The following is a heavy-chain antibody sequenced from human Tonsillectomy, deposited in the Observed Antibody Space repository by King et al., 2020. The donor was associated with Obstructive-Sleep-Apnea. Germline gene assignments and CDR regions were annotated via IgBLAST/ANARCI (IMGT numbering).Heavy chain of an antibody. V-gene: IGHV4-59*01. Sequence: LQLQESGPRLVKPSETLSLICTVSGGSISSYYWSWIRQPPGKGLEWIGYIYYSGSTNYNPSLKSRVTISVDTSKNPFSLKLSSVTAADTAVYYCARGRDLYYDSSGIDYWGQGTLVTVSS. D-gene: IGHD3-22*01. CDR3: ARGRDLYYDSSGIDY. CDR1: GGSISSYY. J-gene: IGHJ4*02. CDR2: IYYSGST.